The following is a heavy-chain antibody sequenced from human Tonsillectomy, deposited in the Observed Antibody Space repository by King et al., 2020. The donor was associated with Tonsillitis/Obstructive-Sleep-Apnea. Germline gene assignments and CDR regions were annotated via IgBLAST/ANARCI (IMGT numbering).Heavy chain of an antibody. CDR2: IYYSGST. J-gene: IGHJ4*02. CDR3: ARAPYSGSFLDY. D-gene: IGHD1-26*01. CDR1: GGSISSHY. V-gene: IGHV4-59*08. Sequence: VQLQESGPGLVKPSETLSLTCTVSGGSISSHYWSWIRQPPGKGLEWIGYIYYSGSTNYNPSLKSRVTISVDTSKNQFSLKLSSVTAADTAVFYCARAPYSGSFLDYWGQGTLVTVSS.